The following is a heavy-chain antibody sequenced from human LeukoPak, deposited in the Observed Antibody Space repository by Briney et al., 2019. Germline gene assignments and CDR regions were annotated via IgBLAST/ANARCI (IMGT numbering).Heavy chain of an antibody. Sequence: ASVKVSCKASGGTFSSYAISWVRQAPGQGLEWMGGIIPIFGTANYAQKFQGRVTITADKSTSTAYMELSSLRSDDTAVYYCARRPSYYYDSSGYFPFDYWGQGTLVTVSS. D-gene: IGHD3-22*01. CDR2: IIPIFGTA. CDR1: GGTFSSYA. V-gene: IGHV1-69*06. CDR3: ARRPSYYYDSSGYFPFDY. J-gene: IGHJ4*02.